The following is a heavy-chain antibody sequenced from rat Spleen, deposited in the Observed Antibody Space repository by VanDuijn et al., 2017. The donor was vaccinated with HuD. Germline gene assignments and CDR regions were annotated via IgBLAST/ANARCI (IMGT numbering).Heavy chain of an antibody. Sequence: QVQLKESGPGLVQPSQTLSLTCTVSGFSLTSYGVSWVRQPPGKGLEWMGGIWGDGSTNYNSALKSRLSISRDTSKSQVFLKMNSLQTEDTAIYFCTRGTMGIRDWGQGVMVTVSS. CDR1: GFSLTSYG. D-gene: IGHD1-9*01. V-gene: IGHV2-15*01. CDR2: IWGDGST. CDR3: TRGTMGIRD. J-gene: IGHJ2*01.